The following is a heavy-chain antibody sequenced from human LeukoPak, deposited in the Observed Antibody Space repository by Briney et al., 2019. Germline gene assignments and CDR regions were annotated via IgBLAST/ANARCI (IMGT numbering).Heavy chain of an antibody. V-gene: IGHV3-30-3*01. CDR1: GFTFSSYA. D-gene: IGHD2-2*03. Sequence: GRSLRLSCAASGFTFSSYAMHWVRQAPGKGLEWVAVISYDGSNKYYADSVKGRFTISRDNSKNTLYLQMNSLRAEDTAVYYCATPPGYCSSTSCFYFDYWGQGTLVTVSS. CDR3: ATPPGYCSSTSCFYFDY. CDR2: ISYDGSNK. J-gene: IGHJ4*02.